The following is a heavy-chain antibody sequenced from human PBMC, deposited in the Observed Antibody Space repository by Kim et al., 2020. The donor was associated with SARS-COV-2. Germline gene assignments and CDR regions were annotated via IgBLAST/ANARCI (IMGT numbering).Heavy chain of an antibody. Sequence: GSHTAYAACVKGRFTNSRDNAKNTLYLQMNSLRDEDTGVYSCARSDWLDPWGQGTLVTVSS. V-gene: IGHV3-74*03. CDR2: GSHT. CDR3: ARSDWLDP. J-gene: IGHJ5*02.